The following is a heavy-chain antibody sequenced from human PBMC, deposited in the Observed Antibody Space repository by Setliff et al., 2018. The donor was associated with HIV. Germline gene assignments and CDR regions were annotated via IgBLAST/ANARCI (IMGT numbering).Heavy chain of an antibody. CDR1: GGSVSRYY. J-gene: IGHJ3*02. V-gene: IGHV4-59*08. D-gene: IGHD3-10*01. CDR3: ASSRGRYYGSVRAFDI. CDR2: IYYSGNT. Sequence: KPSETLSLTCTVSGGSVSRYYWSWVRQPPGKGLEWIGYIYYSGNTHYNPYLKSRVTMSVETSKNQFSLKLSSVTAADTAVYYCASSRGRYYGSVRAFDIWGQGTMVTVSS.